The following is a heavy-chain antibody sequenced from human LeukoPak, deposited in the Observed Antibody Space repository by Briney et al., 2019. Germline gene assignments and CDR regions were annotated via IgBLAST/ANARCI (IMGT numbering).Heavy chain of an antibody. V-gene: IGHV3-30*18. CDR2: ISYDGSNK. CDR3: AKASSIAARPRFNYMDV. D-gene: IGHD6-6*01. Sequence: GGSLRLSCAASGFTFSSYGMHWVRQTPGKGLEWVAVISYDGSNKYYADSVKGRFTISRDNSKNTLYLQMNSLRAEDTAVYYCAKASSIAARPRFNYMDVWGKGTTVTVSS. J-gene: IGHJ6*03. CDR1: GFTFSSYG.